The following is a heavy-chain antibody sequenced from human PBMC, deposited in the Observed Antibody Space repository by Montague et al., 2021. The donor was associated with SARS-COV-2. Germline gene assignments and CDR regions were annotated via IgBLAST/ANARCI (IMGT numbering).Heavy chain of an antibody. Sequence: SEILSLTCTVSSASISNDIYYWGWIRQPPGKGPEWIGGSRYGGTSYYNPSLKSRVTISIDTSKNQCSLTMTAVTAADTAVYFCARQDIQLRFDLWGRGTLVTVSS. J-gene: IGHJ2*01. V-gene: IGHV4-39*01. CDR2: SRYGGTS. D-gene: IGHD1-1*01. CDR1: SASISNDIYY. CDR3: ARQDIQLRFDL.